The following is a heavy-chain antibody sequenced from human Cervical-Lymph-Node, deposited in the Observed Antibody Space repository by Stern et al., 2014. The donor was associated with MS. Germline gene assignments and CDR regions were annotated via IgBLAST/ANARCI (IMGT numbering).Heavy chain of an antibody. CDR1: GYTFTDYY. CDR3: ARSREYCGAACWGYFEY. V-gene: IGHV1-2*06. J-gene: IGHJ4*02. CDR2: IHPKSGDT. Sequence: QVQLVQSGAEVKKPGASVRVSCKASGYTFTDYYVHWVRQAPGQGPEWMGRIHPKSGDTNYAQRFLGRVTMTRDTSITTSYMELSTLRSDDTAVYYCARSREYCGAACWGYFEYWGQGTLVTVS. D-gene: IGHD2-21*02.